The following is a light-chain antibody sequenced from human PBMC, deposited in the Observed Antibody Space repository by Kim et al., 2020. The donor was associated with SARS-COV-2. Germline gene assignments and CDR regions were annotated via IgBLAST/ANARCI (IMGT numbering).Light chain of an antibody. CDR2: AAS. CDR3: QQSYSTLYT. J-gene: IGKJ2*01. V-gene: IGKV1-39*01. Sequence: SAAVGDKVTITCRASQSISSYLNWYQQKPGKAPKLLIYAASSLQSGVPSRFSGSGSGTDFTLTISSLQPEDFATYYCQQSYSTLYTFGQGTKLEI. CDR1: QSISSY.